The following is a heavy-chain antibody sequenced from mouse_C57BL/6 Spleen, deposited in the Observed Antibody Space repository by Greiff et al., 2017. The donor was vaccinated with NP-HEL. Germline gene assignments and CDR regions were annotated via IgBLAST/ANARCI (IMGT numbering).Heavy chain of an antibody. D-gene: IGHD2-5*01. Sequence: EVQLVESGGGLVKPGGSLKLSCAASGFTFSSYAMSWVRQTPEKRLEWVATISDGGSYTYYPDNVKGRFTISRDNAKNNLYLQMSHLKSEDTAMYYCARENSNYEIYAMDYWGQGTSVTVSS. CDR3: ARENSNYEIYAMDY. CDR2: ISDGGSYT. V-gene: IGHV5-4*01. J-gene: IGHJ4*01. CDR1: GFTFSSYA.